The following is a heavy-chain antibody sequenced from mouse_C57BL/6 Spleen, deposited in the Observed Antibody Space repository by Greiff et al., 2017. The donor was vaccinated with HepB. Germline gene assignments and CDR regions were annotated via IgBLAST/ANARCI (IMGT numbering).Heavy chain of an antibody. V-gene: IGHV1-55*01. J-gene: IGHJ2*01. D-gene: IGHD2-5*01. CDR1: GYTFTSYW. Sequence: VQLQQSGAELVKPGASVKMSCKASGYTFTSYWITWVKQRPGQGLEWIGDIYPGSGSTNYNEKFKSKATLTVDTSSSTAYMQLSSLTSEDSAVYYCALVGAYSNYYFDFWGQGTTLTVSS. CDR2: IYPGSGST. CDR3: ALVGAYSNYYFDF.